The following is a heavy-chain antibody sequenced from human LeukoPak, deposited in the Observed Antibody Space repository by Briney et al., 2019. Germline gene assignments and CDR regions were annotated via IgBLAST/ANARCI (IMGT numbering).Heavy chain of an antibody. CDR2: INSDGSST. CDR1: GFTFSSYW. V-gene: IGHV3-74*01. D-gene: IGHD1-26*01. Sequence: GGSLRLSCAASGFTFSSYWMHWVRQAPGKGLVWVSRINSDGSSTIYADSVKGRFTISRDNAKNTLYLQMNSLRAEDTAVYYCARTGGSYPYYFEYWGQGTLVTVSS. J-gene: IGHJ4*02. CDR3: ARTGGSYPYYFEY.